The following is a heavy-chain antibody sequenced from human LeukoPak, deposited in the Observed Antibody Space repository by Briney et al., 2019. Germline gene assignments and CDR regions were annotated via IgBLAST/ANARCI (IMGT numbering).Heavy chain of an antibody. J-gene: IGHJ3*02. D-gene: IGHD3-22*01. CDR2: INPNNGGT. CDR1: GYTFTGYY. V-gene: IGHV1-2*06. Sequence: ASVKVSCKASGYTFTGYYIHWVRQAPGQGLEWMGRINPNNGGTDYAQKFQGRVTMTRDMSMSTAYMELSRLRSDDTAVYYCAGEDNSSGYRPFDIWGQGTMVTVPS. CDR3: AGEDNSSGYRPFDI.